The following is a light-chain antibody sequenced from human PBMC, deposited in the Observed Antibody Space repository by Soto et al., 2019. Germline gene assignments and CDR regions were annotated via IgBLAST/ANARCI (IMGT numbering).Light chain of an antibody. CDR3: QHYDAPVT. CDR1: KSVGSK. CDR2: GAT. V-gene: IGKV3-15*01. Sequence: EVVMTQSPATLSLSPGEGATLSCRSSKSVGSKLAWYQQKTCQSPSLLIYGATTRATVDPARFSGGGSGTDSTLTISRLKSEDSAVYFCQHYDAPVTFGQGTKLDIK. J-gene: IGKJ2*01.